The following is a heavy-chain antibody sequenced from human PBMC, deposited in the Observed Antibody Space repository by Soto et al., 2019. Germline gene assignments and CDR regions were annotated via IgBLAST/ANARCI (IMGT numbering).Heavy chain of an antibody. J-gene: IGHJ4*02. D-gene: IGHD5-12*01. CDR3: ARDLGYSGYGDYFDY. Sequence: ASVKVSCKASGYTFTGYYMHWVRQAPGQGLEWMGWINPNSGGTNYAQKFQGWVTMTRDTSISTAYMELSRLRSDDTAVYYCARDLGYSGYGDYFDYWGQGTLVTVSS. CDR1: GYTFTGYY. V-gene: IGHV1-2*04. CDR2: INPNSGGT.